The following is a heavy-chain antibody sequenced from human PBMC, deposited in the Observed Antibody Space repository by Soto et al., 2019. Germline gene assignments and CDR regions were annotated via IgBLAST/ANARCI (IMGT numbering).Heavy chain of an antibody. V-gene: IGHV1-58*01. D-gene: IGHD6-13*01. CDR3: AADPSSWYYYGMDV. J-gene: IGHJ6*02. Sequence: QMQLVQSGPEVKKPGTSVKVSSKASGFTFTSSAVQWVRQARGQRLEWIGWIVVGSGNTNYAQKFQERVTITRDMSTSTAYMELSSLRSEDTAVYYCAADPSSWYYYGMDVWGQGTTVTVSS. CDR2: IVVGSGNT. CDR1: GFTFTSSA.